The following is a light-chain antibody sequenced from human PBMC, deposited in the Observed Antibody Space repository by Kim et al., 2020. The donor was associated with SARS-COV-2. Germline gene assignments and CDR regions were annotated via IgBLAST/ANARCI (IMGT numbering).Light chain of an antibody. J-gene: IGLJ2*01. CDR3: QTRDSGTVV. CDR1: RLRDKY. CDR2: QDT. V-gene: IGLV3-1*01. Sequence: VFPGQSVSIPCSGHRLRDKYVCWYQQRPGQSPVLLIYQDTERPSRVPERFSGSHSGDTVTLAISGTQALDEADYYCQTRDSGTVVFGGGTQLTVL.